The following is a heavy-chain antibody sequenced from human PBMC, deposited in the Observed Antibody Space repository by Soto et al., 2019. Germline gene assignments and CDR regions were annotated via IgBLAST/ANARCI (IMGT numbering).Heavy chain of an antibody. CDR1: GGSISSGGYY. J-gene: IGHJ3*02. V-gene: IGHV4-31*03. D-gene: IGHD3-3*01. Sequence: QVQLQESGPGLVKPSQTLSLTCTVSGGSISSGGYYWSWIRQHPGKGLEWIGYIYYSGSTYYNPSLKGRVTISVDTSKNQFSLKLSSVTAADTAVYYCARCPDDFWSGYAFDIWGQGTMVTVSS. CDR2: IYYSGST. CDR3: ARCPDDFWSGYAFDI.